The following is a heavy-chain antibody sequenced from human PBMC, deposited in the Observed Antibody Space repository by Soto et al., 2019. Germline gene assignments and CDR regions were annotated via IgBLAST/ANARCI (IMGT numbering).Heavy chain of an antibody. CDR2: ISSNSAYI. Sequence: AGGSLRLSCAASGFTFRSFTMNWVRQAPGKGLEWVSTISSNSAYIYYTDALRGRFTISRDNAKNSLHLQMTSLRAEDTAVYYGTRDASRDSSARGWFDPWGPGTLVT. CDR1: GFTFRSFT. D-gene: IGHD6-13*01. V-gene: IGHV3-21*01. CDR3: TRDASRDSSARGWFDP. J-gene: IGHJ5*02.